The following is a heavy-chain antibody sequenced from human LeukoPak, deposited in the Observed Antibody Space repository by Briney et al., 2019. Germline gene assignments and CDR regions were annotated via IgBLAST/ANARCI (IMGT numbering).Heavy chain of an antibody. J-gene: IGHJ4*02. CDR2: IIPIFGTA. V-gene: IGHV1-69*01. Sequence: EASVKVSCKASGGTFSSYAISWVRQAPGQRLEWMGGIIPIFGTANYAQKFQGRVTITADESTSTAYMELSSLRSEDTAVYYCARDAGRGVSYNYWGQGTLVTVSS. D-gene: IGHD3-10*01. CDR1: GGTFSSYA. CDR3: ARDAGRGVSYNY.